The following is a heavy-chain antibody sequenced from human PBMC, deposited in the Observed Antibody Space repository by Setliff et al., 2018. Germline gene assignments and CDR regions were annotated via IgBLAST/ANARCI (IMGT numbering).Heavy chain of an antibody. V-gene: IGHV4-31*03. CDR3: ARGSAGKHDYSLDY. Sequence: PSETLSLTCTVSGGSISSGGYYWSWIRQHPGKGLEWIGYIYYSGSTYYNPSLKSRVTISVDTSKNQFSLKLSSVTAADTPVYYCARGSAGKHDYSLDYWGQGTLVTVSS. J-gene: IGHJ4*02. CDR2: IYYSGST. D-gene: IGHD4-4*01. CDR1: GGSISSGGYY.